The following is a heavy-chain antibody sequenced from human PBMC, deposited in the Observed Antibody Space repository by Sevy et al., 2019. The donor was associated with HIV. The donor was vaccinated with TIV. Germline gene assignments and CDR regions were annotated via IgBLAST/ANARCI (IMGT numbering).Heavy chain of an antibody. D-gene: IGHD3-22*01. CDR1: GYTFSNYG. Sequence: ASVKVSCKTSGYTFSNYGITWVRQAPGQGLEWMGWISVYNGNTDYAQKYQGRVTMTTDTSTSTAYMDLRSLRSDDTAVHYCARSYYDSSSPTGYWGQGTLVTVSS. V-gene: IGHV1-18*01. J-gene: IGHJ4*02. CDR3: ARSYYDSSSPTGY. CDR2: ISVYNGNT.